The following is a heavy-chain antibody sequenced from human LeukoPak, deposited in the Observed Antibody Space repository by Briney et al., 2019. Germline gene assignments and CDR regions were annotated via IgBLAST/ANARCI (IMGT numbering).Heavy chain of an antibody. CDR3: AKGSRGSFSYFDY. Sequence: GGSLRLSCAASGFTFGDYGMSWVRQAPGKGLEWVSGISWNSGSIGYADSVKGRFTISRDNAKNSLYLQMNSLRAEDMALYYCAKGSRGSFSYFDYWGQGTLVTVSS. D-gene: IGHD1-26*01. CDR1: GFTFGDYG. CDR2: ISWNSGSI. J-gene: IGHJ4*02. V-gene: IGHV3-9*03.